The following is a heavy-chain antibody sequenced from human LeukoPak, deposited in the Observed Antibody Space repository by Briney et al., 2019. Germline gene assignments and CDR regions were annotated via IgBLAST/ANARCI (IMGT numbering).Heavy chain of an antibody. D-gene: IGHD4-11*01. J-gene: IGHJ4*02. Sequence: PGESLRLSCAASGFMFTHHGMHWVRQAPGKGLEWVAVRWSDGTNKFYSDSVKGRFAIARANSNAMVSLQLHGLRVDHTAVSHCAKDIQRGFDYTNSLDSWGQGTLVIVSS. CDR2: RWSDGTNK. CDR3: AKDIQRGFDYTNSLDS. V-gene: IGHV3-33*06. CDR1: GFMFTHHG.